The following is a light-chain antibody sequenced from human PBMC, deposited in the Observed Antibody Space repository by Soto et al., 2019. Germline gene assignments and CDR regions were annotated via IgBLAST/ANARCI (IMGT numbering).Light chain of an antibody. V-gene: IGKV1-5*01. CDR1: QSISTF. Sequence: DIPMTRAPSTLYASVGDRVTITCRASQSISTFLAWYQQNPGQAPQLLNFDASNSESGVPSRCIRGGSGTEFSLTVSNLRPDEFGTYDFQHYKRYAWTFGQGTKVEIK. J-gene: IGKJ1*01. CDR3: QHYKRYAWT. CDR2: DAS.